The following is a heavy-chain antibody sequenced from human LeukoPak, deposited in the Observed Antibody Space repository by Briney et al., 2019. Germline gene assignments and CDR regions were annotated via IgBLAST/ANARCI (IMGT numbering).Heavy chain of an antibody. CDR2: INWNGGST. CDR1: GFTFDDYG. D-gene: IGHD3-22*01. J-gene: IGHJ4*02. Sequence: GGSLRLSCAASGFTFDDYGMSWVRQAPGKGLEWVSGINWNGGSTGYADSVKGRFTIPRDNAKNSLYLQMNSLRAEDTALYYCARAPYYYDSSGYSPSDYWGQGTLVTVSS. V-gene: IGHV3-20*04. CDR3: ARAPYYYDSSGYSPSDY.